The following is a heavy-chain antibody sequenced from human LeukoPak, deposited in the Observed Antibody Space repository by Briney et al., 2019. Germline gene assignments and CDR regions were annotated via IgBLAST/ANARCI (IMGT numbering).Heavy chain of an antibody. CDR1: GFTFSSYG. Sequence: GGSLRLPCAASGFTFSSYGMHWVRQAPGKGLEWVAVISYDETNKYYADSVKGRFTISRDNSKNTVYLQMDSLRTDDTAVYYCVYCSGGNCFYAVRGWTYWGQGTLVTVSS. D-gene: IGHD2-15*01. CDR2: ISYDETNK. J-gene: IGHJ4*02. V-gene: IGHV3-30*03. CDR3: VYCSGGNCFYAVRGWTY.